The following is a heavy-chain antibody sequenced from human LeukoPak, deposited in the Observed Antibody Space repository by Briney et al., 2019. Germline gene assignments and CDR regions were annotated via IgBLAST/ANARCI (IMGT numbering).Heavy chain of an antibody. Sequence: SETLSLTCTVSGGSPSSYYWSWIRQPPGKGLEWIGYIYYSGSTNYNPSLKSRVTISVDTSKNQFSLKLSSVTAADTAVYYCARGDRLFDPWGQGTLVTVSS. CDR1: GGSPSSYY. CDR3: ARGDRLFDP. V-gene: IGHV4-59*01. CDR2: IYYSGST. J-gene: IGHJ5*02.